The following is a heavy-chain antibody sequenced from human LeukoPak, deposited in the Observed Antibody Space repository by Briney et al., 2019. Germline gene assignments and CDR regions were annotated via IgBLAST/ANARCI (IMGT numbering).Heavy chain of an antibody. D-gene: IGHD2-8*02. CDR2: ISANGVDT. J-gene: IGHJ5*02. CDR3: AKDVWWSVS. V-gene: IGHV3-23*01. Sequence: GGSLRLSCVASGFTFSNHAMTWVRQAPGKGLEWVSAISANGVDTFNAPSVKGRFTISRDNSKNTLYLQINSLRAEDTAIYYWAKDVWWSVSWGQGTLVTVSS. CDR1: GFTFSNHA.